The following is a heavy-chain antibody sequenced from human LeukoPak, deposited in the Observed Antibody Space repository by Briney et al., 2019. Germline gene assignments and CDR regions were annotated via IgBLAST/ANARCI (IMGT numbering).Heavy chain of an antibody. Sequence: SVKVSCKVSGGTFSSYAISWVRQAPGQGLEWMGGIIPIFGTANYAQKFQGRVTITTDESTSTAYMELSSLRSEDTAVYYCARVATDTAMVQSVSYYYYMDVWGKGTTVTVSS. CDR3: ARVATDTAMVQSVSYYYYMDV. J-gene: IGHJ6*03. V-gene: IGHV1-69*05. D-gene: IGHD5-18*01. CDR1: GGTFSSYA. CDR2: IIPIFGTA.